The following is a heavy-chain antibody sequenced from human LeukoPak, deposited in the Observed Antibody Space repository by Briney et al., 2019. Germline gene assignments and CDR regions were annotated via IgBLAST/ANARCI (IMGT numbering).Heavy chain of an antibody. J-gene: IGHJ4*02. D-gene: IGHD1-26*01. CDR3: VRDRVGPDY. Sequence: PGGSLRLSCAASGFTFSSAWMHWVRQAPGTGLVWVSHITDDATTTYADSVRGRFTISRDNAKNILYLQMNSLRAEDTAVYYCVRDRVGPDYWGQGTLVTVSS. CDR1: GFTFSSAW. CDR2: ITDDATT. V-gene: IGHV3-74*03.